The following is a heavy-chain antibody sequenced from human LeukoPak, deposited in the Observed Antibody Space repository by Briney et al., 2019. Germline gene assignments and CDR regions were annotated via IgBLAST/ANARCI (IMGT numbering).Heavy chain of an antibody. D-gene: IGHD6-13*01. Sequence: GASLLISCKGSGSIFTSYWISWVRQLPGKGLEWMGRIDPSDSYTNYSPSFQGHVTISADKSISTAYLQWSSLKASDTAMYYCARRGRSSHNFDYWGQGTLVTVSS. V-gene: IGHV5-10-1*01. CDR2: IDPSDSYT. CDR3: ARRGRSSHNFDY. J-gene: IGHJ4*02. CDR1: GSIFTSYW.